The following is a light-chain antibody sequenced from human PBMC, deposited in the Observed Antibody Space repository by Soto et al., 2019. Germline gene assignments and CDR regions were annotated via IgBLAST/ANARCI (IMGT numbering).Light chain of an antibody. CDR1: KIGSKS. CDR3: QVWDTASDHHVI. CDR2: DDS. J-gene: IGLJ2*01. V-gene: IGLV3-21*02. Sequence: SYELTQPPSVSVAPGQTARITCGGNKIGSKSVNWYQQKPGQAPVVVVFDDSDRPSGIPERFSGSNSGNTATLTISRVEAGDEADYYCQVWDTASDHHVIFGGGTKLTVL.